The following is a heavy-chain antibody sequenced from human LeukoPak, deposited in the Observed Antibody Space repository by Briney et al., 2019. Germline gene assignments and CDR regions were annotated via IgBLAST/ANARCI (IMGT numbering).Heavy chain of an antibody. Sequence: SETLSLTCAVSGVSISGGGYSWSWIRQPPGKGLEWIGYIYHSGSTYYNPSLKSRVTISVDRFKNQFSLKLSSVTAADTAVYYCARAMVVAATHFDYWGQGTLVTVSS. D-gene: IGHD2-15*01. CDR1: GVSISGGGYS. CDR3: ARAMVVAATHFDY. CDR2: IYHSGST. J-gene: IGHJ4*02. V-gene: IGHV4-30-2*01.